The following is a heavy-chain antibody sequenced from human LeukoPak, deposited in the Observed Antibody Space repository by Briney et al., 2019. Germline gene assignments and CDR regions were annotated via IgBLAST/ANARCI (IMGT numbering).Heavy chain of an antibody. CDR3: ASAIQLNDAFDI. CDR2: FDPEDGET. J-gene: IGHJ3*02. CDR1: GYTLTELS. V-gene: IGHV1-24*01. Sequence: ASVKVSCKVSGYTLTELSMHWVRQAPGKGLEWMGGFDPEDGETIYAQKFQGRVTMTEDTSTDTAYMELSSLRSEDTAVYYCASAIQLNDAFDIWGQGTVVTVSS. D-gene: IGHD2-2*01.